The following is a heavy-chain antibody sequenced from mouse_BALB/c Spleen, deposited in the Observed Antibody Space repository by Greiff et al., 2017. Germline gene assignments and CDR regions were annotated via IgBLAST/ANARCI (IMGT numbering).Heavy chain of an antibody. CDR2: IYPGGGYT. Sequence: LQESGAELVRPGTSVKISCKASGYTFTNYWLGWVKQRPGHGLEWIGDIYPGGGYTNYNEKFKGKATLTADTSSSTAYMQLSSLTSEDSAVYFCARGNYYDPFAYWGQGTLVTVSA. J-gene: IGHJ3*01. V-gene: IGHV1-63*02. D-gene: IGHD2-4*01. CDR3: ARGNYYDPFAY. CDR1: GYTFTNYW.